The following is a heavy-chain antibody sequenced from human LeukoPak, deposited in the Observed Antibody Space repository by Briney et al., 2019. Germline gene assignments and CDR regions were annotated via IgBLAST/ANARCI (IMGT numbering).Heavy chain of an antibody. Sequence: ASVKVSCKASGYTFTSYAMHWVRQAPGQRLEWMGWISAGNGNTKYSQKFQGRVTITRDTSASTAYMELSSLRSEDTAVYYCARPLMVYAISTPRDYYGMDVWGQGTTVTVSS. V-gene: IGHV1-3*01. CDR2: ISAGNGNT. D-gene: IGHD2-8*01. CDR1: GYTFTSYA. CDR3: ARPLMVYAISTPRDYYGMDV. J-gene: IGHJ6*02.